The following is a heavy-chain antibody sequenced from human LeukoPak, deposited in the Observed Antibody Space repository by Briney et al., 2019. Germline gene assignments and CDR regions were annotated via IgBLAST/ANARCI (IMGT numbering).Heavy chain of an antibody. CDR3: AREIDYGGNSDY. J-gene: IGHJ4*02. V-gene: IGHV4-61*02. CDR2: IYTSGST. CDR1: GGSISSGSYY. D-gene: IGHD4-23*01. Sequence: PSQTLSLTCTVSGGSISSGSYYWSWIRQPAGKGLEWIGRIYTSGSTNYNPSLKSLVTISVDTSKNQFSLKLSSVAAADTAVYYCAREIDYGGNSDYWGQGTLVTVSS.